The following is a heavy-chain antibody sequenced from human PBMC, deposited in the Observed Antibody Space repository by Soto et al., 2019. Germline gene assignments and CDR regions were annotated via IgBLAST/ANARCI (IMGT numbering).Heavy chain of an antibody. D-gene: IGHD3-16*01. CDR3: ARDAVITGNTRADY. V-gene: IGHV1-69*08. CDR1: GGTFSSYT. Sequence: QVQLVQSGAEVKKPGSSVKVSCKASGGTFSSYTISWVRQAPGQGLAWMGRIIPILGIANYAQKFQGRVTITADKSTSTAYMELSSLRSEDTAVYYCARDAVITGNTRADYWGQGTLVTVSS. J-gene: IGHJ4*02. CDR2: IIPILGIA.